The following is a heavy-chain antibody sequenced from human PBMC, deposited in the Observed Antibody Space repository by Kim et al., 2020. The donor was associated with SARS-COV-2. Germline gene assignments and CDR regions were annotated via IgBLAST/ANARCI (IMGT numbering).Heavy chain of an antibody. J-gene: IGHJ3*02. D-gene: IGHD2-21*02. CDR1: GGSISSSSYY. CDR2: IYYSGST. CDR3: ARDSLARLLPDAFDI. Sequence: SETLSLICTVSGGSISSSSYYWGWIRQPPGKGLEWIGSIYYSGSTYYNPSLKSRVTISVDTSKNQFSLKLSSVTAADTAVYYCARDSLARLLPDAFDIWGQGTMVTGSS. V-gene: IGHV4-39*07.